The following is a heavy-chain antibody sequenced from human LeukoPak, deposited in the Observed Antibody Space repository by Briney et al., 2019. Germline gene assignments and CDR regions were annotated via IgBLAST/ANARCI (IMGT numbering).Heavy chain of an antibody. CDR2: IYSGGVT. Sequence: GGSLRLSCAASGFTVSSSYMSWARQAPGKGLEWGSVIYSGGVTSYADSVKGRFTISRDNTNNTLCFPMNRPRCEATAVYYCARSTTVAPPFISWGQGTLVTVSS. CDR1: GFTVSSSY. D-gene: IGHD4-11*01. J-gene: IGHJ4*02. V-gene: IGHV3-66*01. CDR3: ARSTTVAPPFIS.